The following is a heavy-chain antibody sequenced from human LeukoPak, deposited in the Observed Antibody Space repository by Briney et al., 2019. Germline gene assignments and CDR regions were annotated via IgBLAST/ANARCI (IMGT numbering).Heavy chain of an antibody. CDR2: INPNSGGT. Sequence: ASVKVSCKASGYTFTGYYMHWVRQAPGQGLEWMGWINPNSGGTNYAQKFQGRVTMTRDTSISTAYMELGRLRSDDTAVYYCAREGDRLWFGEFTTPNWFDPWGQGTLVTVSS. V-gene: IGHV1-2*02. D-gene: IGHD3-10*01. CDR3: AREGDRLWFGEFTTPNWFDP. CDR1: GYTFTGYY. J-gene: IGHJ5*02.